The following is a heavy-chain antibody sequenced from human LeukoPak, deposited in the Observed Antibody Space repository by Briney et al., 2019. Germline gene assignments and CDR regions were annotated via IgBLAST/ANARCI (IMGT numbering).Heavy chain of an antibody. V-gene: IGHV4-30-2*01. CDR1: GGSISSGGYS. J-gene: IGHJ4*02. Sequence: PSQTLSLTCAVSGGSISSGGYSWSCIRQPPGKGLEWIGYIYHSGSTYYNPSLKSRVTISVDRSKNQFSLKLSSVTAADTAVYYCATDSYGIDYWGQGTLVTVSS. CDR2: IYHSGST. CDR3: ATDSYGIDY. D-gene: IGHD5-18*01.